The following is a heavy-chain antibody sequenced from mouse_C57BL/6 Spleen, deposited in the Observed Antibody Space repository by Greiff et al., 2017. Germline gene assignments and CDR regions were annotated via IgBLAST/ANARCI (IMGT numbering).Heavy chain of an antibody. Sequence: EVKLVESGEGLVKPGGSLKLSCAASGFTFSSYAMSWVRQTPEKRLEWVADISSGGDYIYYADTVKGRFTISRDNARNTLYLQMSSLKSEDTAMYYCTRGDGSSLGYFDYWGQGTTLTVSS. CDR1: GFTFSSYA. V-gene: IGHV5-9-1*02. J-gene: IGHJ2*01. CDR3: TRGDGSSLGYFDY. D-gene: IGHD1-1*01. CDR2: ISSGGDYI.